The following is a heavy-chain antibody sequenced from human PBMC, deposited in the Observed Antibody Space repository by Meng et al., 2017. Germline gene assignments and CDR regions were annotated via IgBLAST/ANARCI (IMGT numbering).Heavy chain of an antibody. V-gene: IGHV1-69*05. CDR3: ARNRAYSRSWYGWYFDL. Sequence: LVQPAAGVKKPGASVKVYCKASGGTFSSYASSWVPQAPGQGLEWMGWIIPIFGTANYAQKFQGRVTITTNESASTAYMELSSLRSEDTAVYYCARNRAYSRSWYGWYFDLWGRGTLVTVSS. D-gene: IGHD6-13*01. CDR1: GGTFSSYA. CDR2: IIPIFGTA. J-gene: IGHJ2*01.